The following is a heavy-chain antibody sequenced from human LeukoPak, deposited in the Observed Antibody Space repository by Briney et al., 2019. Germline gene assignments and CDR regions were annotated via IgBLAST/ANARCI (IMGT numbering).Heavy chain of an antibody. CDR1: GGSISSYY. CDR2: IYYTGTT. J-gene: IGHJ3*01. D-gene: IGHD3-16*01. Sequence: PSETLSLTRTVSGGSISSYYWSWIRQPPGKGLEWIGYIYYTGTTDSNPSLKSRVTISLDTSKNQFSLNLSSVIAADTAVYYCARRWVYDKRAFDAWGQGTMVTVSS. V-gene: IGHV4-59*08. CDR3: ARRWVYDKRAFDA.